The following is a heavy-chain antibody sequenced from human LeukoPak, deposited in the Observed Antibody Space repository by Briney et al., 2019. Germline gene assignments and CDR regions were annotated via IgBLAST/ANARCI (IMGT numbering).Heavy chain of an antibody. D-gene: IGHD1-26*01. CDR2: ISAYNGNT. J-gene: IGHJ3*02. Sequence: ASVKVSCKASGYTFTSYGISWVRQAPGQGLEWMGWISAYNGNTNYAQKFQGRVTMTTDTSTSTAYMELRSLRSDDTAVYYCARDDPLGAARKEDAFDIWGQGTMVTVSS. V-gene: IGHV1-18*01. CDR3: ARDDPLGAARKEDAFDI. CDR1: GYTFTSYG.